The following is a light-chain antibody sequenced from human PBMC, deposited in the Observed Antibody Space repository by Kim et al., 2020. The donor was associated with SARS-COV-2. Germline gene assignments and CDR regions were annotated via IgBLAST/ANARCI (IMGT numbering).Light chain of an antibody. CDR3: QQANSFPIT. J-gene: IGKJ5*01. CDR2: VAS. V-gene: IGKV1-12*01. Sequence: DIQMTQSPSSVSASVGDRVTITCRASQGINSWLAWYHQKPGEAPKLLVYVASSLQSGVPSRFSGGGSGTDFTLTISGLQPEDFGTYYCQQANSFPITFGQGARLEIK. CDR1: QGINSW.